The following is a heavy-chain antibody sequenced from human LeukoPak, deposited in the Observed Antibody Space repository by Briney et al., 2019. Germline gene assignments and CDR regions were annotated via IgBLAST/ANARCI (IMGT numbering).Heavy chain of an antibody. CDR1: GFTFSSYW. D-gene: IGHD3-10*01. V-gene: IGHV3-7*01. CDR3: ARGRGVRGVRPVDY. J-gene: IGHJ4*02. CDR2: IKQDGSEK. Sequence: GGSLRLSCAASGFTFSSYWMSWVRQAPGKGLEWVANIKQDGSEKYYVDSVKGRFTISRDNAKNSLYLQMNSLRAEDTAVYYCARGRGVRGVRPVDYWGQGTLVTVSS.